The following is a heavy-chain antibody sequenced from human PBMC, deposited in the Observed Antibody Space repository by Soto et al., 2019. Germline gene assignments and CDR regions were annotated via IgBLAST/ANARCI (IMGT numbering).Heavy chain of an antibody. CDR2: IGTAGDT. Sequence: GSLRLSCAASGFTFRSYDMHWVRQATGKGLEWVSAIGTAGDTYYPGSVKGRFTISRENAKNSLYLQMNSLRAEDTAVYYCATVVYCTRPQIYGMDVWRQAITVTVS. J-gene: IGHJ6*02. D-gene: IGHD2-8*01. V-gene: IGHV3-13*01. CDR1: GFTFRSYD. CDR3: ATVVYCTRPQIYGMDV.